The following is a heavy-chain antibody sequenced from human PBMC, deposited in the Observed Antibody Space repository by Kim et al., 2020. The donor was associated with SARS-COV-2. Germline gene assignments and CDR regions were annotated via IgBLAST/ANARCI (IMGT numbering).Heavy chain of an antibody. CDR2: IFYGGST. V-gene: IGHV4-59*01. Sequence: SETLSLTCTVSSDSFSAYYWSWIRQIPGKGLEWIGYIFYGGSTNYNPSLKSRATISWDTSRNQFSLDLTSVTQADTAVYYCARSEGRASWHHFDYWGQG. CDR3: ARSEGRASWHHFDY. J-gene: IGHJ4*02. CDR1: SDSFSAYY.